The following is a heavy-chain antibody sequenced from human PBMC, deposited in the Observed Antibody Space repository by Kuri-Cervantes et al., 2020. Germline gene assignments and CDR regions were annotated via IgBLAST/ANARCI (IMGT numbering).Heavy chain of an antibody. Sequence: SETLSLTCAVYGGSFSGYYWNWIRQPPGKGLEWIGEINHSGSTNYNPSLKSRVTISIDTSKNQFSLKLSSVTAADTAVYYCARWRNWFDPWGQGTPVTVSS. CDR2: INHSGST. CDR1: GGSFSGYY. D-gene: IGHD5-12*01. CDR3: ARWRNWFDP. J-gene: IGHJ5*02. V-gene: IGHV4-34*01.